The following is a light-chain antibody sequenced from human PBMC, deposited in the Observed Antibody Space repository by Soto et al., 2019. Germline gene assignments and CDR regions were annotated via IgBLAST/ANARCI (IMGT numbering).Light chain of an antibody. CDR3: CSYAGSSTWV. V-gene: IGLV2-23*02. J-gene: IGLJ3*02. CDR1: SSDVGSYNL. CDR2: EVS. Sequence: QSALTQPASVSGSPGQSITISCTGNSSDVGSYNLVSWYQQHPDKAPKLIIYEVSKWPSGVSSRFSASKSGNTASLTISGLQSEDEADYYCCSYAGSSTWVFGGGTKLTVL.